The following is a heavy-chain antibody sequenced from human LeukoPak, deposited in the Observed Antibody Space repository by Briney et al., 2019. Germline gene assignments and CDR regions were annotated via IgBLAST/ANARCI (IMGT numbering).Heavy chain of an antibody. CDR2: ISAGGGST. CDR3: AKDFRIGYSAHFDY. J-gene: IGHJ4*02. V-gene: IGHV3-23*01. D-gene: IGHD2-21*01. CDR1: GFTFSSYA. Sequence: GGSLRLSCAASGFTFSSYAMTWVRQAPGKGLEWVSVISAGGGSTYYADSEKGRFSISRDNSKNTLYLQMDSLRGEDTAVYYCAKDFRIGYSAHFDYWGQGALVTVSS.